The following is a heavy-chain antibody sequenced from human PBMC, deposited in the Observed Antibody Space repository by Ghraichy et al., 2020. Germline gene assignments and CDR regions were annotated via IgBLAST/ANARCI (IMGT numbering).Heavy chain of an antibody. V-gene: IGHV1-69*13. CDR1: GGTFSSYA. Sequence: SVKVSCKASGGTFSSYAISWVRQAPGQGLEWMGGIIPIFGTANYAQKFQGRVTIPADESTSTAYMELSSLRSEDTAVYYCARAAPITIFGVAGGWFDPWGQGTLVTVSS. D-gene: IGHD3-3*01. CDR3: ARAAPITIFGVAGGWFDP. J-gene: IGHJ5*02. CDR2: IIPIFGTA.